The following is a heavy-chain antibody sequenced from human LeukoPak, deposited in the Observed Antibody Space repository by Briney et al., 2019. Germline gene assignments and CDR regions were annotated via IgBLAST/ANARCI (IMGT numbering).Heavy chain of an antibody. CDR2: FSGNGEWT. D-gene: IGHD3-3*01. Sequence: PGRSLRLSCAASGFSVGSYGMSWVRQAPGKGLEWVSTFSGNGEWTHYTDSVKGRFTTSRDKTKNTLYLQMNSLIFEDTALYYCAKDGFNYTSRDNDGFDTWGQGTMVTVSS. J-gene: IGHJ3*02. CDR1: GFSVGSYG. V-gene: IGHV3-23*01. CDR3: AKDGFNYTSRDNDGFDT.